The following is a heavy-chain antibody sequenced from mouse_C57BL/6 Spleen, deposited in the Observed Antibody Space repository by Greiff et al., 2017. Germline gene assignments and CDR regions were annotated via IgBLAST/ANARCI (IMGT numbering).Heavy chain of an antibody. D-gene: IGHD1-1*02. CDR2: IDPETGGT. CDR1: GYTFTDYE. V-gene: IGHV1-15*01. Sequence: QVQLQQSGAELVRPGASVTLSCKASGYTFTDYEMHWVKQTPVHGLEWIGAIDPETGGTAYNQKFKGKAILTADKSSSTAYMELRSLTSEDSAVYYCTRDMGGRDYWGQGTTLTVSS. J-gene: IGHJ2*01. CDR3: TRDMGGRDY.